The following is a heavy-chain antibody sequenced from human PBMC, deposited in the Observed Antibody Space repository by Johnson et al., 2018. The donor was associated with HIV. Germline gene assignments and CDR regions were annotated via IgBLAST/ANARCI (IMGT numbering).Heavy chain of an antibody. CDR3: ARGPKNPGLDAFDI. D-gene: IGHD1-14*01. J-gene: IGHJ3*02. V-gene: IGHV3-66*02. CDR2: ISGSGGST. Sequence: VQLVESGGGLVQPGGSLRLSCAASGFTVSSNYMSWVRQAPGKGLEWVSAISGSGGSTYYADSVKGRFTISRDNSKNTLYLQMNSLRVEDTAVYFCARGPKNPGLDAFDIWGQGTVVTVSS. CDR1: GFTVSSNY.